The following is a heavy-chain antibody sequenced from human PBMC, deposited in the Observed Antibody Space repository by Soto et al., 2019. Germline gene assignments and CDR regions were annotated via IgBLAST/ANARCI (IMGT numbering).Heavy chain of an antibody. CDR2: IYHSGST. CDR1: GGSISSGGYS. J-gene: IGHJ6*02. Sequence: SETLSLTCAVSGGSISSGGYSWSWIRQPPGKGLEWIGYIYHSGSTYYNPSLKSRVTISVDRSKNQFSLKLSSVTAADTAVYYCARRPPRTGDCSGGSCYWDHYGMDVWGQGTTVTVSS. CDR3: ARRPPRTGDCSGGSCYWDHYGMDV. D-gene: IGHD2-15*01. V-gene: IGHV4-30-2*01.